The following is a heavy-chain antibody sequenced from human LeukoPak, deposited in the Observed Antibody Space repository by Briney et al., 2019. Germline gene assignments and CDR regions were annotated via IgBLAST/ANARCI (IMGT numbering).Heavy chain of an antibody. V-gene: IGHV3-33*08. CDR2: IWYDGSYK. CDR1: GFTFSSYS. CDR3: AREYYDSSDYPRQHYFDY. D-gene: IGHD3-22*01. Sequence: GGSLRLSCAASGFTFSSYSRNWVRPAPGKGLEGVALIWYDGSYKYYADSVKGRFTISRDNSKTTLYLQMNSLRAEDTAVYYCAREYYDSSDYPRQHYFDYWGQGTLVTVSS. J-gene: IGHJ4*02.